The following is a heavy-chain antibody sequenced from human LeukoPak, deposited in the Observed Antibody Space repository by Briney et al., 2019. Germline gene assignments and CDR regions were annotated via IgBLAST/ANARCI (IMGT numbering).Heavy chain of an antibody. Sequence: PSETLSLTCGVYGGPLSGYFWSWIRQVPGKGLEWIGKINHSGSTNYNPSLKSRVTISVDTSKNQFSLKLSSVTAADTAVCYCARELYSSGWTYYFDYWGQGTLVTVSS. V-gene: IGHV4-34*01. CDR2: INHSGST. D-gene: IGHD6-19*01. J-gene: IGHJ4*02. CDR3: ARELYSSGWTYYFDY. CDR1: GGPLSGYF.